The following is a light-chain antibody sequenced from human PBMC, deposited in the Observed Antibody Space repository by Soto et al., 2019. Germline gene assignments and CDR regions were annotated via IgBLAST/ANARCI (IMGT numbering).Light chain of an antibody. CDR2: DAS. V-gene: IGKV1-5*01. CDR3: QQYNNWPIT. J-gene: IGKJ5*01. Sequence: DIQVTQSPPTLSASVGDRVTITCRASQTISTWMAWYQQKPGKAPKLLVYDASTLQSGVASRFSGSGSGTEFTLTISSLQSEDFEVYYCQQYNNWPITFGQGTRLE. CDR1: QTISTW.